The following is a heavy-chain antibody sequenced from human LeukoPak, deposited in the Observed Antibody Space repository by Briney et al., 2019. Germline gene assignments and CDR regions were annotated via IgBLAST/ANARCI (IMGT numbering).Heavy chain of an antibody. J-gene: IGHJ5*02. V-gene: IGHV1-18*01. D-gene: IGHD2-21*02. CDR1: GYTFTSYG. CDR3: ARGGSCNSASGGDCSHLLIA. CDR2: ISAYNGDT. Sequence: GASVKVSCRASGYTFTSYGINWVRQAPGQGLEWMGWISAYNGDTNYAQKLQGRVTMTTDTSTSTAYMELRSLRSEDTAVYYCARGGSCNSASGGDCSHLLIAWGQGTLVTVSS.